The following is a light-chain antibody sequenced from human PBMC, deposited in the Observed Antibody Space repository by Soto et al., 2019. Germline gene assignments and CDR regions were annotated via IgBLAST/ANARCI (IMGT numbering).Light chain of an antibody. Sequence: QSALTQPPSASGSPGQSVTISCTGSKSDIGIYDFVSWYQHHPGKAPRLIIYEVVQRPSGVPDRFSGSKSGNTASLTVSGLQAAYEADYFCKSYSGSNTYVFVTGTKVTV. J-gene: IGLJ1*01. CDR1: KSDIGIYDF. V-gene: IGLV2-8*01. CDR3: KSYSGSNTYV. CDR2: EVV.